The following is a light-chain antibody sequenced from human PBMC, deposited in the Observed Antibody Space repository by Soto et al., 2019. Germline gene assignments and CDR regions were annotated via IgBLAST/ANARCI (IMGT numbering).Light chain of an antibody. CDR3: QQYNNWPPLLRT. CDR1: QSVSSN. V-gene: IGKV3-15*01. CDR2: GAS. Sequence: EIVMTRSPATLSVSPGERATLSCRASQSVSSNLAWYQQKPGQAPRLLIYGASTRATGIPARFSGSGSGTEFTLTISSLQSEDFAVYYCQQYNNWPPLLRTFXQGTKVDIK. J-gene: IGKJ1*01.